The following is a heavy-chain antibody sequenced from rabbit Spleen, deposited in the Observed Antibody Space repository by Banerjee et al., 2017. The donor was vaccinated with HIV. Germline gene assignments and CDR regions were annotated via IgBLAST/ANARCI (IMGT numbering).Heavy chain of an antibody. D-gene: IGHD8-1*01. V-gene: IGHV1S45*01. Sequence: QEQVKETGGGLVQPEGSLTLTCTASGFSFSSSYWVCWVRQALGKGLELIACINTGSSGSTYYASWAKGRFTISKTSSTTVTLQMTSLTAADTATYFCARGDSGGVYYDLWGQGTLVTVS. J-gene: IGHJ6*01. CDR2: INTGSSGST. CDR3: ARGDSGGVYYDL. CDR1: GFSFSSSYW.